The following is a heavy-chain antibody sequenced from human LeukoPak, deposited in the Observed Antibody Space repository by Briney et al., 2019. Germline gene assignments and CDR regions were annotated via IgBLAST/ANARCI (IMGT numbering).Heavy chain of an antibody. J-gene: IGHJ6*03. D-gene: IGHD6-6*01. CDR1: GFTFSSYW. V-gene: IGHV3-30*02. CDR3: AKAGRGSTSYYYYMDV. CDR2: ILYDGSNK. Sequence: GGSLRLSCAASGFTFSSYWMHWVRQAPGKGLEWVAFILYDGSNKYYADSVKGRFTISGDNSKNTLFLQMNSLRPEDTAIYYCAKAGRGSTSYYYYMDVWGKGTAVTVSS.